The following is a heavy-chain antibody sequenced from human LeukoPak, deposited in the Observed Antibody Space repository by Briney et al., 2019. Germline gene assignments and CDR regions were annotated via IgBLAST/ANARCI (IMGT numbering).Heavy chain of an antibody. CDR3: ARGVPNRYSGSYYDY. CDR1: GGSISSYY. V-gene: IGHV4-4*07. D-gene: IGHD1-26*01. CDR2: IYTSAST. Sequence: SETLSLTCTVSGGSISSYYWSWIRQPAGKGLEWIGRIYTSASTNYNPSLKSRVTMSVDTSKNQFSLKLRSVTAADTAVYYCARGVPNRYSGSYYDYWGQGTLVTVSS. J-gene: IGHJ4*02.